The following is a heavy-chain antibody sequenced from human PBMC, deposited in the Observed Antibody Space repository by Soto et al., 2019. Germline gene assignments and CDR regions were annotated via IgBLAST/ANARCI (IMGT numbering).Heavy chain of an antibody. CDR1: GGSMRCNY. V-gene: IGHV4-59*01. CDR2: IYYSGST. CDR3: ARGGSYGDFFDY. D-gene: IGHD4-17*01. J-gene: IGHJ4*02. Sequence: PSGTLSLTCSVSGGSMRCNYRTWIRQSPGQGLEWIGYIYYSGSTKYNPSPHSRVTTSLDTPKNQFSLRMTSVTSADTAVYYCARGGSYGDFFDYWGQGAKVTVS.